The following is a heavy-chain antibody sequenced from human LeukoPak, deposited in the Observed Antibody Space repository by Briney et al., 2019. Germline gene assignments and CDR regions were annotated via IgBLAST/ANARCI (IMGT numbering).Heavy chain of an antibody. Sequence: SETLSLTCAVYGESFSGYYWSWIRQPPGKGLEWIGEINHSGSTNYNPSLKSRVTISVDTSKNQFSLKLSSVTAADTAVYYCARGRLIWYSSSRGYFDYWGQGTLVTASS. CDR3: ARGRLIWYSSSRGYFDY. D-gene: IGHD6-13*01. CDR2: INHSGST. CDR1: GESFSGYY. V-gene: IGHV4-34*01. J-gene: IGHJ4*02.